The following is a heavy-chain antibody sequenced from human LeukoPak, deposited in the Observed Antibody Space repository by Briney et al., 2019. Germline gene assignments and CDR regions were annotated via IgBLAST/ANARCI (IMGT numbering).Heavy chain of an antibody. Sequence: ASVKVSCKVSGYTLTELSMHWVRQAPGKGLEWMGGFDPEDGETIYAQKFQGRVTMTEDTSTDTAYMELSSLRSEDTAVYYCARESSLGGYTAMVTWFDPWGQGTLVTVSS. D-gene: IGHD5-18*01. V-gene: IGHV1-24*01. CDR2: FDPEDGET. CDR3: ARESSLGGYTAMVTWFDP. CDR1: GYTLTELS. J-gene: IGHJ5*02.